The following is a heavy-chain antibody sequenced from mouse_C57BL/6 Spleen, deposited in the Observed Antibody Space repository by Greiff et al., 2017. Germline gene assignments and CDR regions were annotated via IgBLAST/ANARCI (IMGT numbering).Heavy chain of an antibody. CDR2: IDPENGDT. CDR3: TTPTRYYFDY. V-gene: IGHV14-4*01. J-gene: IGHJ2*01. CDR1: GFNIKDDY. Sequence: AQLQQSGAELVRPGASVKLSCTASGFNIKDDYMHWVKQRPEQGLEWIGWIDPENGDTEYASKFQGKATITADTSSNTAYLQLSSLTSEDTAVYYGTTPTRYYFDYWGQGTTLTVSS. D-gene: IGHD2-10*01.